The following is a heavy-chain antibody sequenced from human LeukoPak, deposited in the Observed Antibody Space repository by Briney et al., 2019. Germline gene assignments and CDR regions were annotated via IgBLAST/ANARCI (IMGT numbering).Heavy chain of an antibody. V-gene: IGHV4-34*01. CDR3: ARGRWGYSYGQYFDY. CDR2: INHSGST. J-gene: IGHJ4*02. D-gene: IGHD5-18*01. Sequence: SETLSLTCAVYGGSFSGYYWSWIRQPPGKGLEWIGEINHSGSTNYNPSLKSRVTISVDTSKNQFSLKLSSVTAADTAVYYCARGRWGYSYGQYFDYWGQGTLVTVSS. CDR1: GGSFSGYY.